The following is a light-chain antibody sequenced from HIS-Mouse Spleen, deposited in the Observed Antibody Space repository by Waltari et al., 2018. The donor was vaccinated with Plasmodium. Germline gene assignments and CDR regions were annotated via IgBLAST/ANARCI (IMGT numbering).Light chain of an antibody. J-gene: IGLJ3*02. V-gene: IGLV2-23*03. CDR2: EGS. CDR3: CSYAGSSTFV. Sequence: QSALTQPASVSGSPGQSITISCTGTLSDVGSYTLVSWYQQHPGKAPKLMMYEGSKRPSGVSNRFSGSKSGNTASLTISGLQAEDEADYYCCSYAGSSTFVFGGGTKLTVL. CDR1: LSDVGSYTL.